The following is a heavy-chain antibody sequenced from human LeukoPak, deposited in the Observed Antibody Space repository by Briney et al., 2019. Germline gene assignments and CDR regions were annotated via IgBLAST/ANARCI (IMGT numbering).Heavy chain of an antibody. Sequence: GGSLRLSCAASGFTFSSYSMNWVRQAPGKGLEWVSSISTSSSYIYYADSVKGRFTISRDNAKNSLYLQMNSLRAEDTAVYYCARVLTMVRGVLFDYWGQGTLVTVSS. CDR2: ISTSSSYI. V-gene: IGHV3-21*04. D-gene: IGHD3-10*01. CDR1: GFTFSSYS. CDR3: ARVLTMVRGVLFDY. J-gene: IGHJ4*02.